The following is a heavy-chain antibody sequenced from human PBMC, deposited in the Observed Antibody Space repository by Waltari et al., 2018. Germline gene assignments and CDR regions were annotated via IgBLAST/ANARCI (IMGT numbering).Heavy chain of an antibody. J-gene: IGHJ4*02. V-gene: IGHV4-31*03. Sequence: QEQLQESGPGLVKPSQTLSLTCTVSGGSISSGGYYWSWIRQHPGKGLEWIGYIYYSGSTYYNPSLKSRVTISVDTSKNQFSLKLSSVTAADTAVYYCARAGIVCSSTSCYTGYFDYWARERWSPSPQ. CDR1: GGSISSGGYY. CDR3: ARAGIVCSSTSCYTGYFDY. D-gene: IGHD2-2*02. CDR2: IYYSGST.